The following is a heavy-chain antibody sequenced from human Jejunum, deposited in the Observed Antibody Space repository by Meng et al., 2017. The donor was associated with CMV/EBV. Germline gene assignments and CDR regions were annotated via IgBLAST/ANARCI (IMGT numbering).Heavy chain of an antibody. Sequence: SCAASGFAFSTCWRSWVRQAPGKGLEWVANIKQDGSDKYYVDSVKGRFTISRDNAKNSLYLQMNSLRAEDTAVYYCARFGGLFDYCGQGTLVTVSS. CDR3: ARFGGLFDY. J-gene: IGHJ4*02. D-gene: IGHD3-16*01. CDR1: GFAFSTCW. CDR2: IKQDGSDK. V-gene: IGHV3-7*01.